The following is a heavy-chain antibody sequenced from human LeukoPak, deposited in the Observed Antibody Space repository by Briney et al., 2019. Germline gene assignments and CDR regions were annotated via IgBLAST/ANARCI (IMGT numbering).Heavy chain of an antibody. CDR2: IWYDGSNK. V-gene: IGHV3-33*01. J-gene: IGHJ6*02. D-gene: IGHD4-17*01. Sequence: GGSLRLSCAASGFTFSSYGMHWVRQAPGKGLEWVAVIWYDGSNKYYADSVKGRFTISRDNSKNTLYLQMNSLRAEDTAVYYCATTVIPWDYYYGMDVWGQGTTVTVSS. CDR1: GFTFSSYG. CDR3: ATTVIPWDYYYGMDV.